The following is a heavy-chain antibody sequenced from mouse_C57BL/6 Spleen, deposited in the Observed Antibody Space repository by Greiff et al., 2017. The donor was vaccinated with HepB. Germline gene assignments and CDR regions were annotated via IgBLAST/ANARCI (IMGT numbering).Heavy chain of an antibody. CDR2: IYPGDGDT. J-gene: IGHJ2*01. D-gene: IGHD1-1*01. V-gene: IGHV1-82*01. CDR1: GYAFSSSW. Sequence: QVQLKESGPELVKPGASVKISCKASGYAFSSSWMNWVKQRPGKGLEWIGRIYPGDGDTNYNGKFKGKATLTADKSSSTAYMQLSSLTSEDSAVYFCATFTTVVAPFGYWGQGTTLTVSS. CDR3: ATFTTVVAPFGY.